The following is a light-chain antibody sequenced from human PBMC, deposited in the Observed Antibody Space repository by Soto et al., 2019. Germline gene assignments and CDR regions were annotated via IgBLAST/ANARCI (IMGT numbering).Light chain of an antibody. Sequence: QPVLTQPASVSGSPGQSITISCTGTSSDVGGYNYVSWYQQHPGKAPKLMIYDVSNRPSGVSNRFSGSKSGNTASLTSSGLQAEDEADYYCSSYTSSSTLYVVFGGGTKLTVL. CDR1: SSDVGGYNY. V-gene: IGLV2-14*01. J-gene: IGLJ2*01. CDR3: SSYTSSSTLYVV. CDR2: DVS.